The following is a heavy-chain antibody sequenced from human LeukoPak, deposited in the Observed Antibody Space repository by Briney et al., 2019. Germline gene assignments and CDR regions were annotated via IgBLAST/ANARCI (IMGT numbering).Heavy chain of an antibody. J-gene: IGHJ4*02. D-gene: IGHD7-27*01. CDR3: ARGPNWGSRLYYFDY. CDR2: INHSGST. Sequence: SETLSLTCAVYGGSFSGYYWSWIRQPPGKGLEWIGEINHSGSTNYNPSLKSRVTISVDTSKNQFSLKLSSVTAADTAVYYCARGPNWGSRLYYFDYWGQGTLVTASS. CDR1: GGSFSGYY. V-gene: IGHV4-34*01.